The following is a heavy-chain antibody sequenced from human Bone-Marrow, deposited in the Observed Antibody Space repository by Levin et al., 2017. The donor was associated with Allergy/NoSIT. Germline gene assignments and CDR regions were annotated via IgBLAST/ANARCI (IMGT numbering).Heavy chain of an antibody. D-gene: IGHD3-22*01. J-gene: IGHJ4*02. CDR1: GFTFSSYA. CDR3: AKTDSYYYDSSGYPGPFDY. V-gene: IGHV3-23*01. CDR2: ISGSGGST. Sequence: GALRLSCAASGFTFSSYAMSWVRQAPGKGLEWVSAISGSGGSTYYADSVKGRFTISRDNSKNTLYLQMNSLRAEDTAVYYCAKTDSYYYDSSGYPGPFDYWGQGTLVTVSS.